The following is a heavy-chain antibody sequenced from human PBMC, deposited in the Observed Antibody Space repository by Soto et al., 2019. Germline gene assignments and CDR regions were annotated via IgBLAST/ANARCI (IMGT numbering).Heavy chain of an antibody. J-gene: IGHJ2*01. CDR2: IYSGGST. CDR3: ARVRQVVGNWYFDL. Sequence: EVQLVESGGGLIQHGGSLRLSCAASGFTVSSNYMSWVRQAPGKGLEWVSVIYSGGSTYYADSVKGRFTISRDNSKNTLYLQMNSLRAEDTAVYYCARVRQVVGNWYFDLWGRGTLVTVSS. V-gene: IGHV3-53*01. CDR1: GFTVSSNY. D-gene: IGHD3-10*01.